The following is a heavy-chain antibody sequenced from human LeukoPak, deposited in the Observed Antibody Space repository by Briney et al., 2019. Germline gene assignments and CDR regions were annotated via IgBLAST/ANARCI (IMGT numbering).Heavy chain of an antibody. Sequence: GASVKVSCKASGYTFTGYYMHWVRQAPGQGLEWMGWINPNSGGTNYAQKFQGRVTMTRDTSISTAYMELSRLRSDDTAVYYCARDRPVDSGSWYYYYGMDVWGQGTTVTVSS. V-gene: IGHV1-2*02. CDR1: GYTFTGYY. CDR3: ARDRPVDSGSWYYYYGMDV. J-gene: IGHJ6*02. CDR2: INPNSGGT. D-gene: IGHD6-13*01.